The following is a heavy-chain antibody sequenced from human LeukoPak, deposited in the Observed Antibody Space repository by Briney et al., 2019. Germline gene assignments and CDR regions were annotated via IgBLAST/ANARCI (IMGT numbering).Heavy chain of an antibody. Sequence: GGSLRLSCAASGFTFNNYAMTWVRQAPGKGLEWVTTITGSGASSYSADSVRGRFTISRDNSKNTLFLQLNSLRADGTAVYYCARNQDSSWYYYYMDVWGIGTMVTVSS. CDR3: ARNQDSSWYYYYMDV. CDR2: ITGSGASS. V-gene: IGHV3-23*01. CDR1: GFTFNNYA. J-gene: IGHJ6*03. D-gene: IGHD6-13*01.